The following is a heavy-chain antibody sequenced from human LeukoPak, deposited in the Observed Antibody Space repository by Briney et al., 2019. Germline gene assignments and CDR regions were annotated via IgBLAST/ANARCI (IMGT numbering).Heavy chain of an antibody. J-gene: IGHJ3*02. D-gene: IGHD3-10*01. CDR3: ARFRGSGSHYGFDI. CDR2: IYYSGST. V-gene: IGHV4-34*01. CDR1: GGSFSGYY. Sequence: SETLSLTCAVYGGSFSGYYWSWIRHPPGKGLEWIGSIYYSGSTYYNPSPKSRVTISVDTSKNQFSLKLSSVTAADTAVYYCARFRGSGSHYGFDIWGQGTMVTVSS.